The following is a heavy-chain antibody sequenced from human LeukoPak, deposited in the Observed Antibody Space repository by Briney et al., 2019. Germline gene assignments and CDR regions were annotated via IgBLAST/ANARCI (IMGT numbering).Heavy chain of an antibody. J-gene: IGHJ6*02. V-gene: IGHV4-31*03. D-gene: IGHD3-3*01. CDR1: GGSISSGGYY. CDR3: ARDTYDFWSGYYFGGYYYYYGMDV. CDR2: IYYSGST. Sequence: SETLSLTCTVSGGSISSGGYYWSWIRQHPGKGLEWIGYIYYSGSTYYNPSLKSRVTISVDTSKNQFSLNLSSVTAADTAVYYCARDTYDFWSGYYFGGYYYYYGMDVWGQGTTVTVSS.